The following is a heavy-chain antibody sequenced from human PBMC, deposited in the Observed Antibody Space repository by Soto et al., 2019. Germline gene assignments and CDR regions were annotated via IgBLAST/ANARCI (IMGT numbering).Heavy chain of an antibody. J-gene: IGHJ6*02. CDR1: GFTFSSYW. D-gene: IGHD3-3*01. V-gene: IGHV3-74*01. CDR3: ARDSFWMIRFVPTHGMDV. CDR2: INSDGSST. Sequence: GGSLRLSCAASGFTFSSYWMHWVRQAPGKGLVWVSRINSDGSSTSYADSVKGRFTISRDNAKNTLYLQMNSLRAEDTAVYYCARDSFWMIRFVPTHGMDVWGQGTTVTVSS.